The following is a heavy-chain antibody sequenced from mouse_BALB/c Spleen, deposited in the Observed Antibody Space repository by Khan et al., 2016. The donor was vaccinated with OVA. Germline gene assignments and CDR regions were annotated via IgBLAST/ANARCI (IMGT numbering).Heavy chain of an antibody. CDR1: GFTFSGFG. J-gene: IGHJ2*01. CDR3: ARTGYYYFDY. V-gene: IGHV5-17*02. D-gene: IGHD2-3*01. CDR2: ISSDSNTI. Sequence: EVELVESGGGLVQTGGSRKLSCAASGFTFSGFGMHWVRQAPEKGLEWVAYISSDSNTIYYADTVKGRFTISRYNPKNTLFLQRTSLRSEDTAMYYCARTGYYYFDYWGQGTTHTVSS.